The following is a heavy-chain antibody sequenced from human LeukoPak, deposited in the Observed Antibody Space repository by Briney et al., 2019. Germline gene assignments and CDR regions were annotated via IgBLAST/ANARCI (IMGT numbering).Heavy chain of an antibody. CDR2: ISSSSSYI. D-gene: IGHD3-10*01. V-gene: IGHV3-21*01. Sequence: GGSLRLSCAASGFTFSSNSMNSVRQAPGKGLEGVSSISSSSSYIYYTDSVKGRFTISRDNAKKSLYLQMNSLRAEDTAVYYCARVGGITLALAPSPFPDYNYYYMDVWGKGTTVTVSS. J-gene: IGHJ6*03. CDR1: GFTFSSNS. CDR3: ARVGGITLALAPSPFPDYNYYYMDV.